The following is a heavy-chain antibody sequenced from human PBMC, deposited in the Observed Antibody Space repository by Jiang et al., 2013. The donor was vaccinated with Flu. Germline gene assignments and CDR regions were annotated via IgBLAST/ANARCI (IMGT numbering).Heavy chain of an antibody. J-gene: IGHJ6*02. Sequence: GLVQPGGSLRLSCAASGFTFSSHWMSWVRQAPGKGLEWVASMKQDGSGEYYVDSVKGRFTIARDNAKKSVYLQMNSLRVEDTAVYYCARDNFGGMDVWGQGTTVTVSS. CDR3: ARDNFGGMDV. D-gene: IGHD1-20*01. CDR1: GFTFSSHW. V-gene: IGHV3-7*03. CDR2: MKQDGSGE.